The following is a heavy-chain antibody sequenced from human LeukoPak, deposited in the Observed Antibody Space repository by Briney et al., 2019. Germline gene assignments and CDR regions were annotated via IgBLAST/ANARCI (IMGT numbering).Heavy chain of an antibody. J-gene: IGHJ4*02. CDR2: IWYDGSNK. CDR3: AKASGIAVAGDFDY. Sequence: GGSLRLSCAASVFTFRSYCMHGVRQAPGKGLECEAVIWYDGSNKYYADSVKGRFTISRDNSKNTLYLQMNSLRAEDTAVYYCAKASGIAVAGDFDYWGQGTLVTVSS. D-gene: IGHD6-19*01. V-gene: IGHV3-33*06. CDR1: VFTFRSYC.